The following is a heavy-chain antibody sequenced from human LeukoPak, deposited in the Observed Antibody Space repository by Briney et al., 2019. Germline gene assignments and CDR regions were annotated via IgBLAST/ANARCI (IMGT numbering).Heavy chain of an antibody. V-gene: IGHV4-34*01. CDR1: GGSFRGYY. D-gene: IGHD2-15*01. CDR3: ARGLHCSGGSCYSADY. Sequence: SETLSLTCAVYGGSFRGYYWSWIRQPPGKGLEWIGEINHSGSTNYNPSLKSRVTISVDTSKNQFSLKLSSVTAADTAVYYCARGLHCSGGSCYSADYWGQGTLVTVSS. J-gene: IGHJ4*02. CDR2: INHSGST.